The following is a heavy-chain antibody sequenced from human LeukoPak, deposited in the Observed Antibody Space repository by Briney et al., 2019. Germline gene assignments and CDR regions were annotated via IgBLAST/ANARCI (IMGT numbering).Heavy chain of an antibody. D-gene: IGHD6-6*01. V-gene: IGHV3-30*02. CDR1: GFTFSSYG. Sequence: GGSLRLSCAASGFTFSSYGMHWVRQAPGKGLEWVAFIRYDGSNKYYADSVKGRFTISRDNSKNTLYLQMNSLRAADTAVYYCARALEYSSSSLDYWGQGTLVTVSS. CDR2: IRYDGSNK. CDR3: ARALEYSSSSLDY. J-gene: IGHJ4*02.